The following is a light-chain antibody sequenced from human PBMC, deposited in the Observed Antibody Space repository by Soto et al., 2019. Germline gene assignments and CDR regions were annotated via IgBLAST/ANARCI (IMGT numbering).Light chain of an antibody. CDR2: GAS. V-gene: IGKV3-20*01. J-gene: IGKJ1*01. CDR3: QQYGSSLSWT. CDR1: QSVSGSY. Sequence: EIVLTQSPGTLSLSPGERATLSCRASQSVSGSYLAWYQQKPGQAPRLLIYGASSRATGIPDRFSGSGSGTDFTLTISRLEPEDFAVYYCQQYGSSLSWTFGPGTKVEIK.